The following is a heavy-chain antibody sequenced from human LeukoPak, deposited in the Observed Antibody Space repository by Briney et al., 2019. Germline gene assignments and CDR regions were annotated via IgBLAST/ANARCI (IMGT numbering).Heavy chain of an antibody. CDR3: ARALTIFGVVIVYYFDY. D-gene: IGHD3-3*01. CDR2: IIPIFGTA. CDR1: GGTFSSYA. V-gene: IGHV1-69*13. Sequence: GASVKVSCKASGGTFSSYAISWVRQAPGQGLEWMGGIIPIFGTANYAQKFQGRVPITADESTSTAYMELSSLRSEDTAVYYCARALTIFGVVIVYYFDYWGQGTLVTVSS. J-gene: IGHJ4*02.